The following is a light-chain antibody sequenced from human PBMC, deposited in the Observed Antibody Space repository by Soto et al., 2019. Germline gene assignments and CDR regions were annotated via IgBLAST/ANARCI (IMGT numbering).Light chain of an antibody. CDR2: LGS. CDR3: MQALQTIT. Sequence: MTQSPLSLPATPGEPASISCSSSHSFLHSNGYNYLDWYLQKPGQSPQLLNYLGSNRASGVPDRFSGSGSGTDFTLKISRVEAEDVGVYYCMQALQTITFGQGTRLEIK. CDR1: HSFLHSNGYNY. V-gene: IGKV2-28*01. J-gene: IGKJ5*01.